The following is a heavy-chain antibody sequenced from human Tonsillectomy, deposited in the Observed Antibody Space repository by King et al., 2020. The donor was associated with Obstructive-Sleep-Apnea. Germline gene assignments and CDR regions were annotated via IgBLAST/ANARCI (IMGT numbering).Heavy chain of an antibody. D-gene: IGHD4-17*01. CDR1: GYTFTSYD. Sequence: VQLVQSGAEVKKPGASVKVSCKASGYTFTSYDINWVRQATGQGLEWMGWMNPNIDNTGYAQKFQGRVTMTRNTSISTAYMELSSLRSEDTAVYYCARTVTTAYYYYGMDVWGQGTTVTVSS. V-gene: IGHV1-8*01. CDR3: ARTVTTAYYYYGMDV. J-gene: IGHJ6*02. CDR2: MNPNIDNT.